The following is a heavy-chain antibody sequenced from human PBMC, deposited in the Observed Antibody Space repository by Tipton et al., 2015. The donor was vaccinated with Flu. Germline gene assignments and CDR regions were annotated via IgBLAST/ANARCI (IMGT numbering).Heavy chain of an antibody. CDR1: GGSISNYY. CDR3: ARRDFSNYVSDPKNWFDR. J-gene: IGHJ5*02. D-gene: IGHD4-11*01. CDR2: VYYRGAT. Sequence: TLSLTCTVSGGSISNYYWSWIRQPPGKGLEWLGYVYYRGATNYNPSLKRRVTISVDTSKNQFSLELRSVTAADMAVYYCARRDFSNYVSDPKNWFDRWGQGALVTVSS. V-gene: IGHV4-59*08.